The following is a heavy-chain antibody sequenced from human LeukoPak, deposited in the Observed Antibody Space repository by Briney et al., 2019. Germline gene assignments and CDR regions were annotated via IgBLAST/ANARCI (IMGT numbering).Heavy chain of an antibody. D-gene: IGHD3-3*01. V-gene: IGHV3-30*02. CDR3: AKDSRVTIFGVVISPFDY. Sequence: PGGSLRLSCAASGFTFSSYGMHWVRQAPGKGLEWVAFIRYDGSNKYYADSVKGRFTISRDNSKNTLYLQMNSLRAEDTAVYYCAKDSRVTIFGVVISPFDYWGQGTLVTVSS. J-gene: IGHJ4*02. CDR2: IRYDGSNK. CDR1: GFTFSSYG.